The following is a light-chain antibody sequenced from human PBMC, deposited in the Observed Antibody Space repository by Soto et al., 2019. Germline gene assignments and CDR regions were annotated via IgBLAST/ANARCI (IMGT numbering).Light chain of an antibody. CDR1: QSISSY. CDR2: AAS. CDR3: QQSYSTPQMYT. Sequence: DIQMTQSPSSLSASVGDRVTITCRASQSISSYLTWYQQKPGKAPKLLIYAASSLQSGVPSRFSGSGSGTDFTLTISSLQPEDFATYYCQQSYSTPQMYTFGQWTKLEIK. J-gene: IGKJ2*01. V-gene: IGKV1-39*01.